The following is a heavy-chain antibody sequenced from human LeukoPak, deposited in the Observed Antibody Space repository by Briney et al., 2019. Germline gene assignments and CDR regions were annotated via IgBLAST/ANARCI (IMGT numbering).Heavy chain of an antibody. CDR1: GGTFSSYA. CDR2: IIPILGIA. D-gene: IGHD2-15*01. CDR3: ASGTSDCSGGGCYSRHYYYYGMDV. V-gene: IGHV1-69*04. J-gene: IGHJ6*02. Sequence: SVKVSCKASGGTFSSYAISWVRQAPGQGLEWMGRIIPILGIANYAQKFQGRVTITADKSTSTAYMELSSLRSEDTAVYYCASGTSDCSGGGCYSRHYYYYGMDVWGQGTTVTVSS.